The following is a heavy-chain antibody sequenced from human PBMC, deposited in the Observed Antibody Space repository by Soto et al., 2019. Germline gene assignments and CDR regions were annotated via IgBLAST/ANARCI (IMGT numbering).Heavy chain of an antibody. D-gene: IGHD3-16*01. CDR2: IKQDGSEI. J-gene: IGHJ4*02. V-gene: IGHV3-7*03. CDR3: TIDLYYAGPSGY. CDR1: GFTFTNYW. Sequence: PGGSLRLSCAASGFTFTNYWMSWIRQAPGKGLEWVANIKQDGSEIYYVDSVKGRFTISRDNARNSVFLQMNSLGAEDTAVYYCTIDLYYAGPSGYWGQGTLVTVSS.